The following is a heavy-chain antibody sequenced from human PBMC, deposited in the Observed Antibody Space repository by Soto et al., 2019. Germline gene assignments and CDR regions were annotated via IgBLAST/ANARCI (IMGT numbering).Heavy chain of an antibody. V-gene: IGHV3-73*01. CDR2: IRSKANNYAT. D-gene: IGHD2-15*01. CDR1: GFTLSGSA. CDR3: SSPSRASCSGASCYDY. Sequence: GGSLRLSCAASGFTLSGSAVHWVRQAPGKGLEWVGRIRSKANNYATTYGAPVKGRFTISRDDSKSTAYLQMNSLKTEDTAVYFCSSPSRASCSGASCYDYWGQGTLVTVSS. J-gene: IGHJ4*02.